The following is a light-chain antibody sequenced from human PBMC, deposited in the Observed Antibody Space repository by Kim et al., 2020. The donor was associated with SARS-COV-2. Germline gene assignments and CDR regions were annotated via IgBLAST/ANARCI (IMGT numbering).Light chain of an antibody. Sequence: SYELTQPPSVSVSPGKTASITCAGDKLGDKYACWYQQKPGQSPVLVIYQDSKRPSGIPERFSGSNSGNTATLTISGTQAMDEADYYCQVWDSSAEYVFGTGTKVTVL. CDR1: KLGDKY. CDR2: QDS. V-gene: IGLV3-1*01. J-gene: IGLJ1*01. CDR3: QVWDSSAEYV.